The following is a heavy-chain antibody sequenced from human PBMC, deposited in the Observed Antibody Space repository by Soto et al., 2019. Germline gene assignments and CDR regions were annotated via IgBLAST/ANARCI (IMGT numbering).Heavy chain of an antibody. CDR3: AAVMGSDYDYVLGSLTFDD. CDR1: GFIFRSTA. D-gene: IGHD3-16*01. V-gene: IGHV3-23*01. Sequence: EVELLESGGGLSPPGGSLRLSCAASGFIFRSTAMAWVRQAPGKGLEWVSHISGSGVSTYFSDSVKGRFTISRDNSNNTLYLQMNSLRAEDTAVYFCAAVMGSDYDYVLGSLTFDDWGQGTLVTVSS. J-gene: IGHJ4*02. CDR2: ISGSGVST.